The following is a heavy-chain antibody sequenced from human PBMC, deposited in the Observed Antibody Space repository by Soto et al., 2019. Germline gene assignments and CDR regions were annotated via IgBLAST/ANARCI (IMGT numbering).Heavy chain of an antibody. CDR2: INHSGST. J-gene: IGHJ6*02. Sequence: PSETLSLTCAVYGGSFSGYYWSWIRQPPGKGLEWIGEINHSGSTNYNPSLKSRVTISVDTSKNQFSLKLGSVTAADTAVYYCTRARYSSSWYSGYGMDVWGQGTTVTVSS. D-gene: IGHD6-13*01. V-gene: IGHV4-34*01. CDR1: GGSFSGYY. CDR3: TRARYSSSWYSGYGMDV.